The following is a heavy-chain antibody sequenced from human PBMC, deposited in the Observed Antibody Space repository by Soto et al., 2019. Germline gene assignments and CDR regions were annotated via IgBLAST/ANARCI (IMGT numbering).Heavy chain of an antibody. D-gene: IGHD6-19*01. CDR2: ISGSGGST. CDR3: AKNSKTPGYSSGWYFDY. Sequence: GGSLRLSCAASGFTFSSYAMSWVRQAPGKGLEWVSAISGSGGSTYYADSVKGRFTISRDNSKNTLYLQMNSLRAEDTAVYYCAKNSKTPGYSSGWYFDYWGQGTLVTVSS. CDR1: GFTFSSYA. V-gene: IGHV3-23*01. J-gene: IGHJ4*02.